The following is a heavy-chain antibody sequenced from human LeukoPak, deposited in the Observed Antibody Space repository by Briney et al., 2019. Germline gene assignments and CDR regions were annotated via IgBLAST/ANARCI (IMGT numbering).Heavy chain of an antibody. Sequence: PGGSLRLSCAASGFTFSTYWMSWVRQAPGKGLEWVANIKQDGSEKYVDSVKGRFTISRDNAKNSLYLQMNSLRPEDTALYYCAAYSGAHHKTFDDWGQGTLVTVSS. J-gene: IGHJ4*02. D-gene: IGHD1-26*01. CDR1: GFTFSTYW. CDR3: AAYSGAHHKTFDD. V-gene: IGHV3-7*03. CDR2: IKQDGSEK.